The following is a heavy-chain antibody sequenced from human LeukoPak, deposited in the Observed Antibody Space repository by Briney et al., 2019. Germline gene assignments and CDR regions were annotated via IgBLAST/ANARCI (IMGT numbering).Heavy chain of an antibody. Sequence: PGGSLRLSCAASGFTFSSYAMHWVRQAPGKGLEWVAVISYDGSNKYYADSVKGRFTISRDNSKNTLYLQMNSLRAEDTAVYYCARVTVTTPYYYYYGMDVWGQGTTVTVSS. J-gene: IGHJ6*02. D-gene: IGHD4-17*01. CDR2: ISYDGSNK. V-gene: IGHV3-30-3*01. CDR3: ARVTVTTPYYYYYGMDV. CDR1: GFTFSSYA.